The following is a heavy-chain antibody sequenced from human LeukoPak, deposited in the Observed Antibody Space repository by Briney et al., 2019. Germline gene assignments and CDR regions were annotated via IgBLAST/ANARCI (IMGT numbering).Heavy chain of an antibody. Sequence: ASVKVSCKASGHTFTSYGISWVRQAPGQGLEWMGWISAYNGNTNYAQKLQGRVTMTTDTSTSTAYMGLRSLRSDDTAVYYCARGGYYYDSSGYPQLDYWGQGTLVTVSS. CDR3: ARGGYYYDSSGYPQLDY. CDR1: GHTFTSYG. CDR2: ISAYNGNT. J-gene: IGHJ4*02. V-gene: IGHV1-18*01. D-gene: IGHD3-22*01.